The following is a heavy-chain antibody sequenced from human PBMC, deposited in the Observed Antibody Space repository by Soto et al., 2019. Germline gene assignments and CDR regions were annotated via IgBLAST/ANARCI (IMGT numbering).Heavy chain of an antibody. V-gene: IGHV3-30-3*01. CDR2: ISYDGSNK. J-gene: IGHJ4*02. CDR3: ARGSDGAVAGFDY. Sequence: QVQLVESGGGVVQPGRSLRLSCAASGFTFSSYAMHWVRQAPGKGLEWVAVISYDGSNKYYADSVKGRFTISRDNSKNTLYLQMNSLRAEDTAVYYCARGSDGAVAGFDYWGQGTMVTVSS. D-gene: IGHD6-19*01. CDR1: GFTFSSYA.